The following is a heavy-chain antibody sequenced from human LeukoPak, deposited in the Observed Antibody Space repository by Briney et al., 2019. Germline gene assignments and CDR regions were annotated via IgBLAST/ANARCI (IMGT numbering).Heavy chain of an antibody. J-gene: IGHJ4*02. Sequence: TGRSLRLSCAASGFTFSTYGMHWVRQAPGKGLEWVSLISYDGSSIYYADSVKGRFTISRDNSKNTLYLQMNSLRAEDTAVYYCAKDRYCSGGSCNYDALDCWGQGTLVAVSS. CDR2: ISYDGSSI. CDR3: AKDRYCSGGSCNYDALDC. CDR1: GFTFSTYG. D-gene: IGHD2-15*01. V-gene: IGHV3-30*18.